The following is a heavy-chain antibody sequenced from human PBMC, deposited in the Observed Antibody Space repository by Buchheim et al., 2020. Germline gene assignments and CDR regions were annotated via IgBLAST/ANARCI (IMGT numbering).Heavy chain of an antibody. CDR1: GGSFSGYY. D-gene: IGHD2-8*02. CDR3: ARGYIVLYYYYGMDV. V-gene: IGHV4-34*01. Sequence: QVQLQQWGAGLLKPSETLSLTCAVYGGSFSGYYWSWIRQPPGKGLEWIGEINHSGSTNYNPSLKSRVTISVDTSKNPFSLKLSSVTAADTAVYYCARGYIVLYYYYGMDVWGQGTT. CDR2: INHSGST. J-gene: IGHJ6*02.